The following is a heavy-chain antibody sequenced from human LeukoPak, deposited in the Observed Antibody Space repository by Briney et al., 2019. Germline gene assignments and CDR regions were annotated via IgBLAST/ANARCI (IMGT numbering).Heavy chain of an antibody. V-gene: IGHV3-30*02. CDR3: ARGFAVWNSGYLYFDY. D-gene: IGHD5-12*01. J-gene: IGHJ4*02. CDR2: IRYDGSNK. CDR1: GFTFSSYG. Sequence: GGSLRLSCAASGFTFSSYGMHWVRQAPGKGLEWVAFIRYDGSNKYYADSVKGRFTISRDNSKNTLYLQMNSLRAEDTAVYYCARGFAVWNSGYLYFDYWGQGTLVTVST.